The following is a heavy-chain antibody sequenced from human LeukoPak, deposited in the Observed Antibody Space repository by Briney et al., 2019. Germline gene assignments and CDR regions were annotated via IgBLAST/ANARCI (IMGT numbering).Heavy chain of an antibody. CDR1: GGSISSGSYY. CDR3: ARGLERRSPLYMDV. V-gene: IGHV4-61*02. D-gene: IGHD1-1*01. J-gene: IGHJ6*03. CDR2: IYTSGST. Sequence: PSETLSLTCTVSGGSISSGSYYWSWIRQPAGKGLEWIGRIYTSGSTNYNPSLKSRVTISVDTSKNQFSLKLSSVTAADTAVYYCARGLERRSPLYMDVWGKGTTVTISS.